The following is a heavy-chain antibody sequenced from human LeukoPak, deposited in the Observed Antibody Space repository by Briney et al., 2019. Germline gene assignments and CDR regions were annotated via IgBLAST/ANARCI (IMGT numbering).Heavy chain of an antibody. CDR3: AIGVVIIGYYYYMDV. D-gene: IGHD3-3*01. CDR1: GYTFTSYY. Sequence: GSVEVSCKASGYTFTSYYMHWVRQAPGQGLEWMGIINPGGGSTSYAQKFQGRVTMTRDTSTSTVYMELSSLRSEDTAVYYCAIGVVIIGYYYYMDVWGKGTTVTVSS. J-gene: IGHJ6*03. V-gene: IGHV1-46*03. CDR2: INPGGGST.